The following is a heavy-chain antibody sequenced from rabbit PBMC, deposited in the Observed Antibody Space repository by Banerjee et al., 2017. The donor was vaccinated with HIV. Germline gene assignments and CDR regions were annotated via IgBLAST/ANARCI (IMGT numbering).Heavy chain of an antibody. J-gene: IGHJ4*01. CDR3: ARENGYTGDGWYLDL. D-gene: IGHD4-2*01. V-gene: IGHV1S45*01. Sequence: QEQLVESGGGLVQPEGSLTLTCTASGFSFSNKYVMCWVRQAPGKGLEWIACINTSSGNTVYASWAKGRFTISKTSSTTVTLQMTSLTAADTATYFCARENGYTGDGWYLDLWGPGTLVTVS. CDR2: INTSSGNT. CDR1: GFSFSNKYV.